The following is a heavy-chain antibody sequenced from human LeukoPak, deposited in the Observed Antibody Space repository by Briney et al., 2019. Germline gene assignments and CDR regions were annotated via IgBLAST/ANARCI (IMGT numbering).Heavy chain of an antibody. J-gene: IGHJ5*02. CDR2: INPNSGGT. CDR3: ARGVYSGYDRWFDP. CDR1: GYTFTGYY. V-gene: IGHV1-2*02. Sequence: ASVTVSRKASGYTFTGYYMHWVRQAPGQGLEWMGWINPNSGGTNYAQKFQGRVTMTRDTSISTAYMELSRLRSDDTAVYYCARGVYSGYDRWFDPWGQGTLVTVSS. D-gene: IGHD5-12*01.